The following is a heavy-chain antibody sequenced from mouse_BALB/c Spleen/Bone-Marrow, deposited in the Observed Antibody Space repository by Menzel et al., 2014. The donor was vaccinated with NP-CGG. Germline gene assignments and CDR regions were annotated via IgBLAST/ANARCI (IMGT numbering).Heavy chain of an antibody. Sequence: EVQLQQSGGGLVQPGGSLKLSCAASGFDFSRYWMSWVRQAPGKGLEWIGEINPDSSTINYTPSLKDKFIISRDNAKNTLYLQMSKVRSEDTALYYCARQGYYGSSDYWGQGTTLTVSS. CDR3: ARQGYYGSSDY. J-gene: IGHJ2*01. V-gene: IGHV4-1*02. CDR1: GFDFSRYW. D-gene: IGHD1-1*01. CDR2: INPDSSTI.